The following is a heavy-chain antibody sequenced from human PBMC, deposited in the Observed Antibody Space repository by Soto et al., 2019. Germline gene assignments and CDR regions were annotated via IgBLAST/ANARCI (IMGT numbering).Heavy chain of an antibody. Sequence: AESLKISCKGSGYSFTTYWISCVRQMPWKGLEWMGLLAPSDSCTNYSPSFQGHVTISADKSISTAYLQWSSLKASDTAMYYCPSVWGQPVAGTESLSEYWGQGTLVTVSS. D-gene: IGHD6-19*01. CDR2: LAPSDSCT. V-gene: IGHV5-10-1*01. J-gene: IGHJ4*02. CDR1: GYSFTTYW. CDR3: PSVWGQPVAGTESLSEY.